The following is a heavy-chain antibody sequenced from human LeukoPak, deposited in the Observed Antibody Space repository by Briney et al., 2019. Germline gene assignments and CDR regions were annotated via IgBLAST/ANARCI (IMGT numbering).Heavy chain of an antibody. CDR1: GGSISNSAYY. D-gene: IGHD3-10*01. Sequence: SETLSLTCTVSGGSISNSAYYWGWIRQPPGKGLEWSGSIYYSGSTYYNPSLKSRVTISVDTSKTQFSLKLNSVTAADTAVYYCARLYYYGSGSYHYYFDYWGQGTLVTVSS. CDR2: IYYSGST. V-gene: IGHV4-39*01. CDR3: ARLYYYGSGSYHYYFDY. J-gene: IGHJ4*02.